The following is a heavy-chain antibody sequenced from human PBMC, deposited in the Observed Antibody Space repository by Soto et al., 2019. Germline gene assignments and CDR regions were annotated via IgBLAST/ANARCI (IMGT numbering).Heavy chain of an antibody. V-gene: IGHV4-31*03. CDR2: IYYSGST. CDR1: GGSISSGGYY. CDR3: ARSHPRRIYDPSPWWGMDV. D-gene: IGHD2-15*01. J-gene: IGHJ6*02. Sequence: SETLSLTCTVSGGSISSGGYYWSWIRQHPGKGLEWIGYIYYSGSTYYSPSLKSRGTISVDTSKNQFSLKLSSVTAADTAVYYCARSHPRRIYDPSPWWGMDVWGQGTTVTVSS.